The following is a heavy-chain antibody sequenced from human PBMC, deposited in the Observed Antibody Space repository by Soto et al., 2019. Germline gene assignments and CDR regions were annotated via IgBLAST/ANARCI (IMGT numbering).Heavy chain of an antibody. Sequence: QVQLVESGGGVVQPGRSLRLSCAASGFIFSDYGMYWVRQAPGKGLEWVALIWYDGSSQYYADSVKGRFTISRDNSKNTLYLQMSSLRVEDTAVYYCARGPHIVVVTAPDYWGQGTLVAVSS. CDR2: IWYDGSSQ. CDR3: ARGPHIVVVTAPDY. J-gene: IGHJ4*02. CDR1: GFIFSDYG. D-gene: IGHD2-21*02. V-gene: IGHV3-33*01.